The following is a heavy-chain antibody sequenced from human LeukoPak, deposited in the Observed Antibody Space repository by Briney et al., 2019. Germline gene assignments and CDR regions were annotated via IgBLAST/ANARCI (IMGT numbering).Heavy chain of an antibody. Sequence: GGSLRLSCAASGFTFSSYEMNWVRQAPGKGLEWVSYISSSGSTIYYADSVKGRFTISRDNAKNSLYLQMNSLRADDTAVYYCARFRFAALTDWGQGTLVTVSS. V-gene: IGHV3-48*03. CDR3: ARFRFAALTD. CDR1: GFTFSSYE. J-gene: IGHJ4*02. CDR2: ISSSGSTI.